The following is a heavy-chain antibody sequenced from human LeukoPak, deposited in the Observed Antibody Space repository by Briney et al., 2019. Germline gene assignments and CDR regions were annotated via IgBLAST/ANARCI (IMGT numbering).Heavy chain of an antibody. CDR2: IDHSGRT. D-gene: IGHD3-22*01. V-gene: IGHV4-38-2*02. Sequence: SETLSLTCDVSGYSINFGHLWGWIRQPPGKGLEWIASIDHSGRTYYTPSLKSRVTISVDTLKNQFSLKVTSVTAEDTAMYFCARESSAVAHTMMRDWLDPWGQGTLVTVSS. J-gene: IGHJ5*02. CDR1: GYSINFGHL. CDR3: ARESSAVAHTMMRDWLDP.